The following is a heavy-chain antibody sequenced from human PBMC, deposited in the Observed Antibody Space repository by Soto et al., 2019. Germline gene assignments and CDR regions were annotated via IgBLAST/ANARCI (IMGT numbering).Heavy chain of an antibody. Sequence: GGSLRLSCAASGFTFSSYGMHWVRQAPGKGLEWVAVIWYDGSNKYYADSVKGRFTISRDNSKNTLYLQMNSLRAEDTAVYYCARDIKGSSYCYYYGMDVWGQGTTVTVSS. CDR1: GFTFSSYG. D-gene: IGHD3-10*01. V-gene: IGHV3-33*01. J-gene: IGHJ6*02. CDR2: IWYDGSNK. CDR3: ARDIKGSSYCYYYGMDV.